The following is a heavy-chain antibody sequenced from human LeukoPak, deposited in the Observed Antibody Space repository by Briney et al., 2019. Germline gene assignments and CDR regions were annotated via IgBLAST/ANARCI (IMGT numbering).Heavy chain of an antibody. CDR1: GFTFSSYA. CDR3: AKDNRLYSSSWFFDY. CDR2: ISGSGGST. J-gene: IGHJ4*02. Sequence: GGSLRLSCAASGFTFSSYAMSWVRQAPAKGREWVSGISGSGGSTYYADSVKGRFTFSRDNSKNTLYLQMNSLRAEDTAVYYCAKDNRLYSSSWFFDYWGQGTLVTVSS. V-gene: IGHV3-23*01. D-gene: IGHD6-13*01.